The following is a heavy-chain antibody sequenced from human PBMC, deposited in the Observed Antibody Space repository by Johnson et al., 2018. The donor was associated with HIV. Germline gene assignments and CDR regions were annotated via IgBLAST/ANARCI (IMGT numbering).Heavy chain of an antibody. CDR3: ARSKGSIWYGSAFDI. V-gene: IGHV3-33*01. CDR1: GFTFRSYG. D-gene: IGHD6-13*01. Sequence: QVQLVESGGGLVQPGRSLRLSCAASGFTFRSYGMHWVRQAPGKGLEWVAVISFDGTNKYYGDSVRGRFTVSRDNSKNTLYLQMNSLRGEDTAVYYCARSKGSIWYGSAFDIWGQGTMVTVSS. CDR2: ISFDGTNK. J-gene: IGHJ3*02.